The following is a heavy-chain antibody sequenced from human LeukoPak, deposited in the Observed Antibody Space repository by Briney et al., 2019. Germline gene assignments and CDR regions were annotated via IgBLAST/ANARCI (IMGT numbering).Heavy chain of an antibody. J-gene: IGHJ4*02. Sequence: SETLSLTCTVSGGSISSGGYYWGWIRQPPGKGLEWIGSIYYSGSTYYNPSLKSRVTISVDTSKNQFSLKLSSVTAADTAVYYCARGQWLAGDFDYWGQGTLVTVSS. CDR2: IYYSGST. CDR3: ARGQWLAGDFDY. CDR1: GGSISSGGYY. V-gene: IGHV4-39*01. D-gene: IGHD6-19*01.